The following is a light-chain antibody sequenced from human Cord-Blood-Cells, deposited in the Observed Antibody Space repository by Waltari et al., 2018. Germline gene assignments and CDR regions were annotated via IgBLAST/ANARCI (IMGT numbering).Light chain of an antibody. CDR1: RSDVGVYNY. Sequence: QSALSQPAAVSGSPVQSITISCTGTRSDVGVYNYVPWYQQHPGTAPKLMIYEVSNRPSGVSNRFSGSKSGNTASLTISGLQAEDEADYYCSSYTSSSTQVFGGGTKLTVL. CDR3: SSYTSSSTQV. J-gene: IGLJ2*01. V-gene: IGLV2-14*01. CDR2: EVS.